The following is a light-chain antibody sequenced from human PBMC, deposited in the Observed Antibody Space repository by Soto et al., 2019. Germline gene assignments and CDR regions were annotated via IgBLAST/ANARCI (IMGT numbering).Light chain of an antibody. V-gene: IGKV1-33*01. Sequence: DIQMTQSPSSLSAAVGARVSITCQASQDIRTSLSWFQQKPGRAPTLLIYGASYLETGVPSRFRGSGSGTDYTFTISSLQPEDIATYYCQHYHNHPPFTFGPGTRVDVK. CDR2: GAS. CDR3: QHYHNHPPFT. CDR1: QDIRTS. J-gene: IGKJ3*01.